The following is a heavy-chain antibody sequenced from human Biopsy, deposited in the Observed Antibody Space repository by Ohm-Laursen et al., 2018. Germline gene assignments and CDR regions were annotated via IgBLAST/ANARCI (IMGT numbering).Heavy chain of an antibody. V-gene: IGHV4-59*01. D-gene: IGHD5/OR15-5a*01. CDR2: IYNSGST. Sequence: SETLSLICTVSGGSMSSYYWTWIRQPPGKGLEWIGYIYNSGSTNYNPSLRSRVTISVAVDTSKSQFSLRLSSVTAADTAMYYCARGEAGVYDALDIWGQGTMVIVSS. J-gene: IGHJ3*02. CDR1: GGSMSSYY. CDR3: ARGEAGVYDALDI.